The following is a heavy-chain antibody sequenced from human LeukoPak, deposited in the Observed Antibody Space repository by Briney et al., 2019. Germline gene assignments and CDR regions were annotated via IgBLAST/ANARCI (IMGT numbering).Heavy chain of an antibody. CDR1: GFTFSSYW. Sequence: GGSLRLSCAASGFTFSSYWMTWVRQAPGKGLEWVANIKQDGSKKNYVDSVKGRFTISRDNAKNSLSLQMSSLRAEDTAVYYCARGTSHYNAIHLFGYWGQGALVTVSS. CDR3: ARGTSHYNAIHLFGY. D-gene: IGHD3-10*01. CDR2: IKQDGSKK. V-gene: IGHV3-7*01. J-gene: IGHJ4*02.